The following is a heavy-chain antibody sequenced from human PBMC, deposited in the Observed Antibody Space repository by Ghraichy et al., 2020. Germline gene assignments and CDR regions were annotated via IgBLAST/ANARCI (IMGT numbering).Heavy chain of an antibody. Sequence: GALRLSCAASGFTFSSYSMNWVRQAPGKGLEWVSYISSSSTIYYADSVKGRFTISRDNAKNSLYLQMNSLRAEDTAVYYCARDSSDWSDPSWFDPWGQGTLVTVSS. CDR3: ARDSSDWSDPSWFDP. D-gene: IGHD6-19*01. CDR1: GFTFSSYS. J-gene: IGHJ5*02. V-gene: IGHV3-48*04. CDR2: ISSSSTI.